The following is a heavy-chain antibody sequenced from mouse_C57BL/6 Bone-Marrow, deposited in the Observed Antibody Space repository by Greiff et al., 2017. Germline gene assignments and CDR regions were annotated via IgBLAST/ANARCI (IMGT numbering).Heavy chain of an antibody. CDR3: ARETMITTIYYYAMDY. CDR1: GYTFTGYW. Sequence: QVQLKESGAELMKPGASVKLSCKATGYTFTGYWIEWVKQRPGHGLEWIGEILPGSGSTNYNEKFKGKATFTADTSSNTAYTQLSSLTTEDSAIYYCARETMITTIYYYAMDYWGQGTSVTVSS. D-gene: IGHD2-4*01. J-gene: IGHJ4*01. CDR2: ILPGSGST. V-gene: IGHV1-9*01.